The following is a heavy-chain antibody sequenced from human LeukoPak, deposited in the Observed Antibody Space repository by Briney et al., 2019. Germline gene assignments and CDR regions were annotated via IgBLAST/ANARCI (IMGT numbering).Heavy chain of an antibody. CDR3: ARHGNIVVVVAATAFDY. Sequence: SETLSLTCTVSGGSISSSGFFWGWIRQPPGKALEWIGSIYYSGNTYYNPSLNSRVTMSVDTSKNQFSLKVNSVTAADTAVYYCARHGNIVVVVAATAFDYWGQGTLVTVSS. V-gene: IGHV4-39*01. CDR1: GGSISSSGFF. D-gene: IGHD2-15*01. J-gene: IGHJ4*02. CDR2: IYYSGNT.